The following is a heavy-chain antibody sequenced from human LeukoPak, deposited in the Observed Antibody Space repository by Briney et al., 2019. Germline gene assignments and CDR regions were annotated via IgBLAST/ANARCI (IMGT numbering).Heavy chain of an antibody. D-gene: IGHD4-23*01. V-gene: IGHV4-34*01. CDR1: GGSFSGYY. Sequence: SETLSLTCAVYGGSFSGYYWSWIRQPPGKGLEWIGEINHSGSTNYNPSLKSRVTISVDTSKNQFSLKLSSVTAADTAVYYCAREIFPVVTPGAFDIWGQGTMVTVSS. CDR2: INHSGST. CDR3: AREIFPVVTPGAFDI. J-gene: IGHJ3*02.